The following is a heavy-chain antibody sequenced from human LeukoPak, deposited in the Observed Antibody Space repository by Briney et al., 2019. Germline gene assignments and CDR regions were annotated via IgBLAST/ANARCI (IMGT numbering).Heavy chain of an antibody. J-gene: IGHJ6*02. V-gene: IGHV4-59*01. D-gene: IGHD3-16*01. Sequence: SETLSLTCTVSGGSISSYYWSWLRQPPGKGLEWIGYIYYSGSTNYNPSLKSRVTISVDTSKNQFSLKLSSVTAADTAVYYCARVGHYYYYGMDVWGQGTTVTVSS. CDR1: GGSISSYY. CDR3: ARVGHYYYYGMDV. CDR2: IYYSGST.